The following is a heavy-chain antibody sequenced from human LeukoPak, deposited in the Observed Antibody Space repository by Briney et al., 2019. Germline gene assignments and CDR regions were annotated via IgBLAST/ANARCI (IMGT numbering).Heavy chain of an antibody. CDR1: GASISSSSYY. CDR2: IYYSGST. CDR3: AREFPLGYCSGGSCYSYYFDS. V-gene: IGHV4-39*07. Sequence: SETLSLTCTVSGASISSSSYYWGWIRQPPGKGLEWIGTIYYSGSTYYNPSLKSPVTISLDTSKNQFSLKLSSVTAADTAVYYCAREFPLGYCSGGSCYSYYFDSWGQGTLVTVSS. D-gene: IGHD2-15*01. J-gene: IGHJ4*02.